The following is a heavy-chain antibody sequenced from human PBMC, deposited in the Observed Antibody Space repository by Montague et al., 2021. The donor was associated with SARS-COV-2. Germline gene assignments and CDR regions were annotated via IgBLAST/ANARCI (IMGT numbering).Heavy chain of an antibody. Sequence: TLSLTCTVSGGSISSGSYYWRWIRQPAGKGLEWIGRIYTSGSTNYNPSLKSRVTISVDTSKNQFSLKLSSVTAADTAVYYCARGPRITMIVVVITDIWFDPWGRGTLVTVSS. CDR1: GGSISSGSYY. CDR2: IYTSGST. J-gene: IGHJ5*02. D-gene: IGHD3-22*01. CDR3: ARGPRITMIVVVITDIWFDP. V-gene: IGHV4-61*02.